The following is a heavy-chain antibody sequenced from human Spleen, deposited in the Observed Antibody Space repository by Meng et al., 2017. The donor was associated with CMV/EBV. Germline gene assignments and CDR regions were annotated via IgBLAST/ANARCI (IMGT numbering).Heavy chain of an antibody. CDR2: ISYGGGDK. Sequence: GESLKISCAASGFTFRSYWMTWVRQAPGKGLEWVAVISYGGGDKYYAASVKGRFTISRDNSKNTLYLQMNSLRAEDTAVYYCARLGREGYDFWGQGTLVTVSS. V-gene: IGHV3-30*03. J-gene: IGHJ4*02. CDR3: ARLGREGYDF. CDR1: GFTFRSYW. D-gene: IGHD3-3*01.